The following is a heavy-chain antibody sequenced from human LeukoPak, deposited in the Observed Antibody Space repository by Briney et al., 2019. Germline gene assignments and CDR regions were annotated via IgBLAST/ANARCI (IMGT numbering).Heavy chain of an antibody. CDR2: IYTSGST. D-gene: IGHD5-18*01. CDR1: GGSFSGYY. V-gene: IGHV4-59*10. J-gene: IGHJ6*02. Sequence: PSETLSLTCAVYGGSFSGYYWSWIRQPAGKGLEWIGRIYTSGSTNYNPSLKSRVTMSVDTSKNQFSLKLSSVTAADTAVYYCARLGRGYSYGPLGMDVWGQGTTVTVSS. CDR3: ARLGRGYSYGPLGMDV.